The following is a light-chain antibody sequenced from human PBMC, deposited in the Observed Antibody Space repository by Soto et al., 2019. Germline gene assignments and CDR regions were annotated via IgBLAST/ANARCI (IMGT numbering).Light chain of an antibody. Sequence: QSALTQPASVSGSPGQSSTISFTGTSSDVGSYNLVSWYQQHPGKAPKLMIYEGNKRPSGVSNRFSGSKSANTASLTISGLQTEDEADYYCCSYAGTNTFVFGTGTKLTVL. CDR2: EGN. V-gene: IGLV2-23*01. J-gene: IGLJ1*01. CDR1: SSDVGSYNL. CDR3: CSYAGTNTFV.